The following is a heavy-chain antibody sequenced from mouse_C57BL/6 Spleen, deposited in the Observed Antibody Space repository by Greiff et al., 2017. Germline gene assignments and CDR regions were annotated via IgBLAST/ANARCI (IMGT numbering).Heavy chain of an antibody. D-gene: IGHD2-12*01. V-gene: IGHV1-72*01. CDR1: GYTFTSYW. CDR2: IDPNSGGT. Sequence: QVQLQQPGAELVKPGASVKLSCKASGYTFTSYWMHWVKQRPGRGLEWIGRIDPNSGGTKYNEKFKSKATLTVDKPSSTAYRQLSSLTAEDSAVYYCAREVLRRLYYYAMDYWGQGTSVTVSS. J-gene: IGHJ4*01. CDR3: AREVLRRLYYYAMDY.